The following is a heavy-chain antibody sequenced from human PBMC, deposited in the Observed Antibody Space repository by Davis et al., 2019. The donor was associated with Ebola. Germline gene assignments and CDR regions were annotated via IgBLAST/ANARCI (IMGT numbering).Heavy chain of an antibody. CDR2: ISGSGGST. CDR3: AKAGYGSLYFDY. CDR1: GFTFSSYA. J-gene: IGHJ4*02. Sequence: GESLKISCAASGFTFSSYAMSWVRQAPGKGLEWVSAISGSGGSTYYADSVKGRFTISRDNSKNTLYLQMNSLRAEDTAVYYCAKAGYGSLYFDYWGQGTLVTVSS. D-gene: IGHD3-10*01. V-gene: IGHV3-23*01.